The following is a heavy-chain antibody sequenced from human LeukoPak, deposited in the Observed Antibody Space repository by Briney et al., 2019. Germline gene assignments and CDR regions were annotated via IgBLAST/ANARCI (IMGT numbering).Heavy chain of an antibody. Sequence: GSLILSFAASGFPFSSYAMSWVRQAPGKGLGCVSAISRSGGSTYYADSVKGRFTISRDNSKNTLYLQMNSLRAEDTAVYYCAKVRIAAAAPFDYWGQGTLVTVSS. V-gene: IGHV3-23*01. CDR3: AKVRIAAAAPFDY. J-gene: IGHJ4*02. CDR2: ISRSGGST. D-gene: IGHD6-13*01. CDR1: GFPFSSYA.